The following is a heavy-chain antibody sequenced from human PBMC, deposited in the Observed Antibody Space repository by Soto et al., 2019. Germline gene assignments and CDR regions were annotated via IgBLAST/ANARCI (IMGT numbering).Heavy chain of an antibody. CDR2: ISSSSSYI. CDR3: ARDMNGNYDFWSGYFDY. Sequence: EVQLVESGGGLVKPGGSLRLYCAASGFTFSSYSMNWVRQAPGKGLEWVSSISSSSSYIYYADSVKGRFTISRDNAKNSLYLQMNSLRAEDTAVYYCARDMNGNYDFWSGYFDYWGQGTLVTVSS. D-gene: IGHD3-3*01. V-gene: IGHV3-21*01. J-gene: IGHJ4*02. CDR1: GFTFSSYS.